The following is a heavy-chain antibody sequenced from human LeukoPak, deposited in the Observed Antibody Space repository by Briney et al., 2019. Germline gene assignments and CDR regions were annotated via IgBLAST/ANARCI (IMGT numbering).Heavy chain of an antibody. CDR1: GFTFSSYS. V-gene: IGHV3-21*04. CDR3: AKSKGVNY. CDR2: ISSSSSYI. D-gene: IGHD4-23*01. J-gene: IGHJ4*02. Sequence: GGSLRLSCAASGFTFSSYSMNWVRQAPGKGLEWVSSISSSSSYIYYADSVKGRFTISRDNSKNTLYLQMNSLRAEDTAVYYCAKSKGVNYWGQGTLVTVSS.